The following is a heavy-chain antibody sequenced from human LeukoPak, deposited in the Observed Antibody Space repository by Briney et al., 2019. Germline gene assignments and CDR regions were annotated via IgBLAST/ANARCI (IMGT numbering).Heavy chain of an antibody. D-gene: IGHD3-10*01. J-gene: IGHJ4*02. CDR1: GFIFSSYG. CDR3: AKDPTLWFGELAYYFDY. Sequence: GGSLRLSCAASGFIFSSYGMHWVRQAPGKGLEWVAVISYDGSNKYYADSVKGRFTISRDNSKNTLYLQMNSLRTEDTAVYYCAKDPTLWFGELAYYFDYWGQGTLVTVSS. V-gene: IGHV3-30*18. CDR2: ISYDGSNK.